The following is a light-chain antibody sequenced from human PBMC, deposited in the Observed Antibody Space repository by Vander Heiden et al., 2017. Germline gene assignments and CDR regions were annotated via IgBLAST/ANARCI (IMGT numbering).Light chain of an antibody. CDR1: SSNIENNY. V-gene: IGLV1-47*01. Sequence: QSVLTQPPSASGTPGQRVTISCSGSSSNIENNYVYWYQQFPGTAPKVLIYRNDQRPSGVPDRFSGSKSGTSASLAISGLRSEDEADYYCAAWDDTLSGRVFGGGTKLTVL. CDR3: AAWDDTLSGRV. J-gene: IGLJ2*01. CDR2: RND.